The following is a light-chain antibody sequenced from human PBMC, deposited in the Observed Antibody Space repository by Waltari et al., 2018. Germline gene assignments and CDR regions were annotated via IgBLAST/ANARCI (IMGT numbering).Light chain of an antibody. V-gene: IGLV2-14*01. J-gene: IGLJ1*01. CDR3: SSYRSSSTLRYV. CDR1: SSDVGGYNY. Sequence: QSALTQPASVSGSPGQSITISCTGTSSDVGGYNYVSWYQQHPGKAPKLMIYEVTTRPSGVSNRFSGSKSGNTASLTISGLQAEDEADYYCSSYRSSSTLRYVFGTGTKVTVI. CDR2: EVT.